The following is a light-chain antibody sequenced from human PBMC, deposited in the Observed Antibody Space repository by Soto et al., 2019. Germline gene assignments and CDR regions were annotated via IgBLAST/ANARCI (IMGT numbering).Light chain of an antibody. V-gene: IGLV2-14*01. J-gene: IGLJ1*01. CDR1: SSDVGGYNY. CDR2: EVN. CDR3: NSYTISTTYV. Sequence: QSALTQPASVSGSPGQSITISCTGTSSDVGGYNYVSWYQQHPGKAPKLLIYEVNNRPSGVSNRFSASKSGNTASLTISGLQAEDEADYYCNSYTISTTYVFGTGTKLTVL.